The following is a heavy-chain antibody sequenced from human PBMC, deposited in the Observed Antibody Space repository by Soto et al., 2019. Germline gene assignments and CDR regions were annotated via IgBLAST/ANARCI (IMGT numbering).Heavy chain of an antibody. CDR3: ARDEASIAARRHYYYGMDV. Sequence: PVGSLRLSCAASGFTVSSNYMSWVRQAPGKGLEWVSVIYSGGSTYYADSVKGRFTISRDNSKNTLYLQMNSLRAEDTAVYYCARDEASIAARRHYYYGMDVWGQGTTVTVS. CDR2: IYSGGST. D-gene: IGHD6-6*01. CDR1: GFTVSSNY. J-gene: IGHJ6*02. V-gene: IGHV3-53*01.